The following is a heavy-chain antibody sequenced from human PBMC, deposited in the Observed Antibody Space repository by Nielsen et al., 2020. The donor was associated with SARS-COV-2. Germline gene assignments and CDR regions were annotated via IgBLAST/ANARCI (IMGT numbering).Heavy chain of an antibody. J-gene: IGHJ4*02. CDR3: ARDLVPTEQWLPNPGY. D-gene: IGHD6-19*01. V-gene: IGHV3-23*01. CDR1: GFTISHDY. Sequence: GGSLRLSCAASGFTISHDYINGVRQAPGKGLEWVSAISGSGGSTYYADSVKGRFTISRDNSKNTLYLQMNSLRAEDTAVYYCARDLVPTEQWLPNPGYWGQGTLVTVSS. CDR2: ISGSGGST.